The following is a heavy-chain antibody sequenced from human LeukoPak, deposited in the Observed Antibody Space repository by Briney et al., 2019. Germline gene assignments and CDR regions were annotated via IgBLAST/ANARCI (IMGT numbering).Heavy chain of an antibody. CDR2: IYYSGST. V-gene: IGHV4-59*08. J-gene: IGHJ2*01. Sequence: PSETLSLTCTVSGGSISSYYWSWIRQPPGKGLEWIGYIYYSGSTYYNPSLKSRVTISVDTSKNQFSLKLSSVTAADTAVYYCARGSPYCSGGSCSPYWYFDLWGRGTLVTVSS. D-gene: IGHD2-15*01. CDR1: GGSISSYY. CDR3: ARGSPYCSGGSCSPYWYFDL.